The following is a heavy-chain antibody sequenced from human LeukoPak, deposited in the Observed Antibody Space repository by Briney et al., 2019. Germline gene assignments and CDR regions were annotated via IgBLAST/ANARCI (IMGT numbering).Heavy chain of an antibody. J-gene: IGHJ5*02. V-gene: IGHV3-48*03. CDR2: ISSRGTAM. D-gene: IGHD3-3*01. CDR3: ARGPTDFDFWSGYAA. Sequence: PGGSLRLSCVVSEFTFSSHEMHWVRQAPGKGLEWVSYISSRGTAMYYADSVKGRFTISRDNAKNSLYLQMNSLRAEDTAVYYCARGPTDFDFWSGYAAWGQGTLVTVSS. CDR1: EFTFSSHE.